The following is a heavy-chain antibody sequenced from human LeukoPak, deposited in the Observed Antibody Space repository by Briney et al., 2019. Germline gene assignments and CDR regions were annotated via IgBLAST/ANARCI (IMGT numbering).Heavy chain of an antibody. CDR3: ARETDYYGMDV. CDR1: LFTFRSDS. CDR2: ISSSISYV. V-gene: IGHV3-21*01. J-gene: IGHJ6*02. Sequence: VRSLRLSCAASLFTFRSDSVNSGRQAPGTRRECGCSISSSISYVYYADTVKGRVTISRDNAKNSLYLQLSSLRAQHTAGQCCARETDYYGMDVWGQGTTVTVPS.